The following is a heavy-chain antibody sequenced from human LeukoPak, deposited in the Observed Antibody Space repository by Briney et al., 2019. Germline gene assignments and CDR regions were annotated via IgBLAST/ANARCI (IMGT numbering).Heavy chain of an antibody. Sequence: PGGSLRLSCAASGFTFSSYAMSWVRQAPGKGLEWVSSISGSGGSTYYADSVKGRFTISRDNSKSTLYLQMNSLRAEDTAVYYCAKGTYGDYVSDYWGQGTLVTVSS. D-gene: IGHD4-17*01. J-gene: IGHJ4*02. CDR1: GFTFSSYA. V-gene: IGHV3-23*01. CDR2: ISGSGGST. CDR3: AKGTYGDYVSDY.